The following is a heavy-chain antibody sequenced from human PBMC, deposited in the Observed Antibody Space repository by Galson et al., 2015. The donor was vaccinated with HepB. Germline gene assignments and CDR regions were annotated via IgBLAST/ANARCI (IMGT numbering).Heavy chain of an antibody. V-gene: IGHV3-48*03. CDR1: EFTFSSYE. J-gene: IGHJ6*02. D-gene: IGHD6-6*01. CDR3: ARGSLYSSSDPASMDV. CDR2: ISASGSTI. Sequence: SLRLSCAASEFTFSSYEMNWVRQAPGKGLEWVSYISASGSTIYYTDSVKGRFTISRDNAKNSLYLQMNGLRVEDTAIYYCARGSLYSSSDPASMDVWGQGTTVTVS.